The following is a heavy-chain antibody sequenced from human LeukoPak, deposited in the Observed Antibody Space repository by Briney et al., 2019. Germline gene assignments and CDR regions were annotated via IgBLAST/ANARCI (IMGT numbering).Heavy chain of an antibody. CDR1: GYTFTSYG. J-gene: IGHJ4*02. CDR2: ISTYNGNT. D-gene: IGHD3-22*01. Sequence: ASVKVSCKASGYTFTSYGISWVRQAPGQGLEWMGWISTYNGNTNYAQKLQGRVTMTTDTSTSTAYMELSSLRSEDMAVYYCARLQSYYYDSWGQGTLVTVSS. V-gene: IGHV1-18*03. CDR3: ARLQSYYYDS.